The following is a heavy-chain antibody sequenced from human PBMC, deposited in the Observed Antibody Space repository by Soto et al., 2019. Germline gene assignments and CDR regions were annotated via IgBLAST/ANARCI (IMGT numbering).Heavy chain of an antibody. Sequence: EVQLQESGGGLVQPGGSLRLSCAASGITIRNYPMSWVRQAPGKGLDWVSGISGSGDRTYYADSAKGRFTISKDFSKNSLSLQRDSLRVEDTAVYFCVKDDGGNPATEPHWGQGTLVTVSS. J-gene: IGHJ4*02. CDR2: ISGSGDRT. CDR1: GITIRNYP. CDR3: VKDDGGNPATEPH. V-gene: IGHV3-23*01. D-gene: IGHD2-15*01.